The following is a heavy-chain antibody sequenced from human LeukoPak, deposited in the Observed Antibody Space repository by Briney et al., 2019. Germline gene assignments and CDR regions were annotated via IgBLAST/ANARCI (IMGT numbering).Heavy chain of an antibody. Sequence: GGSLRLSCAASGFTFSSYSMNWVRQAPGKGLEWVSSISSSSSYIYYADSVKGRFTISRDNAKNSLYLQMNSLRAEDTAVYYCARDRLDGRIAAAGTGYFQHWGQGTLVTVSS. V-gene: IGHV3-21*01. J-gene: IGHJ1*01. CDR2: ISSSSSYI. CDR3: ARDRLDGRIAAAGTGYFQH. D-gene: IGHD6-13*01. CDR1: GFTFSSYS.